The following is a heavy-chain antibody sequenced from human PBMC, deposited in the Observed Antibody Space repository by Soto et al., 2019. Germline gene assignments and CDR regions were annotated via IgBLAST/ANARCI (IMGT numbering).Heavy chain of an antibody. CDR1: GSTFSSYV. D-gene: IGHD5-18*01. CDR2: ISYDGSNK. Sequence: GGSLRLSCAASGSTFSSYVMHWVRQAPGKGLEWVAVISYDGSNKYYSDSVKGRFTISRDNSKNTLYLQMNSLRAEDTAVYYCARWVGGGIQLWPWGEANLVTISS. J-gene: IGHJ5*02. V-gene: IGHV3-30-3*01. CDR3: ARWVGGGIQLWP.